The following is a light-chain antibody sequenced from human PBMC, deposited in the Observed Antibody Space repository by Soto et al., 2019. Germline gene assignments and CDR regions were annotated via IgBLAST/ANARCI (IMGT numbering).Light chain of an antibody. J-gene: IGKJ5*01. Sequence: ETLLTQSPGTLSLSPGERATLSCRASQSVSSSSLAWYQQRPGQAPRLLIYGTSSRANGIPDRFSGSGSGTDFTLTISRLEPEDFSVYFCQRYGSSHLITFGQGTRLDIK. V-gene: IGKV3-20*01. CDR1: QSVSSSS. CDR3: QRYGSSHLIT. CDR2: GTS.